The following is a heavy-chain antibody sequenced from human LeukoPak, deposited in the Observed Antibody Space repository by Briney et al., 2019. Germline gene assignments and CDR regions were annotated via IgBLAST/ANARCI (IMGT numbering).Heavy chain of an antibody. D-gene: IGHD3-10*01. CDR1: GFTFSSYW. CDR3: AKPLMRDRWFGES. CDR2: IRYDGNDK. J-gene: IGHJ5*02. Sequence: GGSLRLSCAGSGFTFSSYWMHWVRQAPGKGLEWVAFIRYDGNDKYYAKSVKGRFTISRDTSRNTVSLQMNSLRLEDTAIYYCAKPLMRDRWFGESWGQGTLVTVSS. V-gene: IGHV3-30*02.